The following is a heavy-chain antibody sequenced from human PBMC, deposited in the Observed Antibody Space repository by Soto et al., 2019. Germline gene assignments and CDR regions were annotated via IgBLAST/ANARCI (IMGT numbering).Heavy chain of an antibody. CDR1: GFIFSSSA. CDR3: ASAVGGSSYAYLPAD. Sequence: EVQLLESGGGLVQPGGSLRLSCAASGFIFSSSAMTWVRQAPGKGLEWGSGLSAGGNATYYADSVKGRFTISRDNSKNTLYLQVNSLRVEDTALYYCASAVGGSSYAYLPADWGHGTLVTVSS. D-gene: IGHD5-18*01. J-gene: IGHJ4*01. V-gene: IGHV3-23*01. CDR2: LSAGGNAT.